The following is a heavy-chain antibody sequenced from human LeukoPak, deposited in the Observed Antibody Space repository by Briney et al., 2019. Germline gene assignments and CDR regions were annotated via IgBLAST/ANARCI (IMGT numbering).Heavy chain of an antibody. D-gene: IGHD3-3*01. CDR2: IYTSGST. Sequence: PSETLSLTCTVSGGSISSSSYYWSWIRQPAGKGLEWIGRIYTSGSTNYNPSLKSRVTISVDTSKNQFSLKLSSVTAADTAVYYCARGLRFLEWLEGNWFDPWAREPWSPSPQ. CDR3: ARGLRFLEWLEGNWFDP. J-gene: IGHJ5*02. CDR1: GGSISSSSYY. V-gene: IGHV4-61*02.